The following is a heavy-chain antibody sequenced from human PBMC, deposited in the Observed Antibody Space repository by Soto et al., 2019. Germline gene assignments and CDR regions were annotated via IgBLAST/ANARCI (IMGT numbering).Heavy chain of an antibody. Sequence: KTSETLSLTCAVYGGSFSGYYWSWIRQPPGKGLEWIGEINHSGSTNYNPSLKSRVTISVDTSKNQFSLKLSSVTAADTAVYYCARGAYDFWSGYQETYYYYGMDVWGQGTTVTVSS. CDR1: GGSFSGYY. J-gene: IGHJ6*02. CDR3: ARGAYDFWSGYQETYYYYGMDV. CDR2: INHSGST. D-gene: IGHD3-3*01. V-gene: IGHV4-34*01.